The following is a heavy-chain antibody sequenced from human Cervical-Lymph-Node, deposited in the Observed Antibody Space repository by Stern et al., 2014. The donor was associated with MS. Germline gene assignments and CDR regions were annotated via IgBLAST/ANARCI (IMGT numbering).Heavy chain of an antibody. Sequence: VQLVQSGPGLVKPSETLSLTCTVSGGSISSSSYYWGWIRQPPGKGLEWIGSIYYSGSTYYNPSLKSRVTISVDTSKNQFSLKLSSVTAADTAVYYCARLPRVDIVATTIDYWGQGTLVTVSS. J-gene: IGHJ4*02. CDR2: IYYSGST. D-gene: IGHD5-12*01. CDR3: ARLPRVDIVATTIDY. V-gene: IGHV4-39*01. CDR1: GGSISSSSYY.